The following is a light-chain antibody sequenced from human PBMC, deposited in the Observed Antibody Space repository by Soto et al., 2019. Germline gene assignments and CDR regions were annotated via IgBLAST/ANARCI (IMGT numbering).Light chain of an antibody. CDR2: GAS. J-gene: IGKJ4*01. V-gene: IGKV3-20*01. CDR3: QQYHTWPIT. Sequence: DIVLTQSPGTLSLPPGERATLSCRASQSVNSNYLAWYQQKPGQAPRLLIFGASTRATGISDRFRGSGSGTDFTLTISSLQSEDCAIYYCQQYHTWPITFGGGTKVDIK. CDR1: QSVNSNY.